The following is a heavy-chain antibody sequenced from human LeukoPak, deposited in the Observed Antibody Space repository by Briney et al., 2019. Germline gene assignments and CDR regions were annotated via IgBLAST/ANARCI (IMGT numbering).Heavy chain of an antibody. CDR2: INPHSGNT. CDR1: GYTFSAYY. J-gene: IGHJ5*02. V-gene: IGHV1-2*02. D-gene: IGHD6-13*01. CDR3: ARDFSISWSSWFDP. Sequence: ASVKVSCKASGYTFSAYYIHWVRQAPGQGLEWMGWINPHSGNTNYAQKFQGRVTMTRDTSITTAYMELTRLGSDDTALYYCARDFSISWSSWFDPWGQGTLVTVSS.